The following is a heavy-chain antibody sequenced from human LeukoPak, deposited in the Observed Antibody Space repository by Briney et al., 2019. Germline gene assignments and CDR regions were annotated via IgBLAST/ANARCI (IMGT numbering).Heavy chain of an antibody. J-gene: IGHJ6*03. CDR1: GGSISSYY. D-gene: IGHD3-16*01. V-gene: IGHV4-59*01. CDR3: ARETSQKGAHYMDV. Sequence: SETLSLTCTVSGGSISSYYWSWIRQPPGKGLEWIGYIFYSGSTNYNPSLKSRVTISVDTSKNQFSLKLSSVTAADTAVYYCARETSQKGAHYMDVWGKGTTVTISS. CDR2: IFYSGST.